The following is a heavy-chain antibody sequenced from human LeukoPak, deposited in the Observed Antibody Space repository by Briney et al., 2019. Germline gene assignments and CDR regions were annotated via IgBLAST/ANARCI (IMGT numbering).Heavy chain of an antibody. D-gene: IGHD3-16*01. V-gene: IGHV4-59*01. CDR2: IHYSGKA. J-gene: IGHJ6*02. CDR1: GGSISGYY. CDR3: ARFGIFYDMDV. Sequence: LXXTXTVXGGSISGYYWTWTRQPPGKGLEWIGQIHYSGKADYKPSLRSGITISVDTSKNKMFLKLSSVTAADTAVYYCARFGIFYDMDVWGRGTTVTVS.